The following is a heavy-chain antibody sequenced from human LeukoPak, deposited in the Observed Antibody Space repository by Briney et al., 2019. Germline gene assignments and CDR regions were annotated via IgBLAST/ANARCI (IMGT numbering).Heavy chain of an antibody. D-gene: IGHD6-19*01. CDR2: ISSSSSTI. Sequence: PGGSLRLSCAASGFTFSSYSMNWVRQAPGKGLEWVSYISSSSSTIYYADSVKGRFTISRDNAKNSLYLQMNSLRAEDTAVYYCAREMAVAGDDAFDIWGQGTMVTVSS. CDR1: GFTFSSYS. CDR3: AREMAVAGDDAFDI. J-gene: IGHJ3*02. V-gene: IGHV3-48*04.